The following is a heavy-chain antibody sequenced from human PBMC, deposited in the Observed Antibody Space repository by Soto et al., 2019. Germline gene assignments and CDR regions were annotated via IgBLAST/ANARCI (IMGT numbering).Heavy chain of an antibody. CDR2: SSYI. J-gene: IGHJ6*02. V-gene: IGHV3-21*01. D-gene: IGHD6-19*01. CDR3: ARDPTAGTFGMDV. Sequence: SSYIYYADSVKGRFTISRDNAKNSLYLQMNSLRAEDTAVYYCARDPTAGTFGMDVWGQGTTVTVSS.